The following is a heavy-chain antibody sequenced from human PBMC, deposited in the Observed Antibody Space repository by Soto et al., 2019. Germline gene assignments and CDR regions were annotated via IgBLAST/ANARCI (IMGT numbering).Heavy chain of an antibody. CDR3: ARDSYFDY. V-gene: IGHV3-30*04. J-gene: IGHJ4*02. CDR1: GFSFSKYA. CDR2: ISYDDGRNK. Sequence: PGGSLRLSCAASGFSFSKYAMHWVRQAPGKGLEWVAVISYDDGRNKYYADSVKGRFTISRDNSKNTLYLQMNSLRAEDTAVYYCARDSYFDYWGQGTLVTVSS.